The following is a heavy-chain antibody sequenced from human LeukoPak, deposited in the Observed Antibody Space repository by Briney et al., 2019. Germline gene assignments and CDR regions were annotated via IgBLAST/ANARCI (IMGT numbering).Heavy chain of an antibody. CDR3: ARGGVNDHGDGQYFEH. Sequence: PGGSLRLSCTRLGFTFGDYAISWVRQAPGKGLEWVGFIRNRIHGRTSVYAASVEGRFTISRDDSESVAYLQMNSLKTEDTAVYFCARGGVNDHGDGQYFEHWGQGTLVTVSS. J-gene: IGHJ1*01. CDR1: GFTFGDYA. D-gene: IGHD4-17*01. V-gene: IGHV3-49*04. CDR2: IRNRIHGRTS.